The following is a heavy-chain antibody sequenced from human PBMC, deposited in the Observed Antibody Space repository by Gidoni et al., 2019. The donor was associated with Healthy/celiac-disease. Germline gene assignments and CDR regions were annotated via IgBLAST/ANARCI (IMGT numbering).Heavy chain of an antibody. D-gene: IGHD6-6*01. J-gene: IGHJ4*02. CDR1: GGSISSSSYY. CDR3: ARRYSSSSEDY. CDR2: IYYSGST. V-gene: IGHV4-39*01. Sequence: QLQLQESGPGLVTPSETLSLTCTVSGGSISSSSYYWGWIRQPPGKGLEWIGSIYYSGSTYYNPSLKSRVTISVDTSKNQFSLKLSSVTAADTAVYYCARRYSSSSEDYWGQGTLVTVSS.